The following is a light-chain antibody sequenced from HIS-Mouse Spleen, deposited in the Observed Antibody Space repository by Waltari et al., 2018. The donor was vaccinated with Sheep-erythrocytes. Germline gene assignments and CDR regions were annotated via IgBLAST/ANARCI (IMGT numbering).Light chain of an antibody. J-gene: IGKJ4*01. V-gene: IGKV1-39*01. Sequence: DIQRTQSPASLSASVGDRVTITCRASQSISSYLNWYQQKPGKAPKLLIYAASSLHSGVPSRFSGSGSRTDFTLTISSLHPSSFSPSSSPPPSPPPPLTFGGWTKVEI. CDR3: PPPSPPPPLT. CDR2: AAS. CDR1: QSISSY.